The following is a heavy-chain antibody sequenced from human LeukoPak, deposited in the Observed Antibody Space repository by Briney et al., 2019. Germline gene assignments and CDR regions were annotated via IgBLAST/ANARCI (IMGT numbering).Heavy chain of an antibody. V-gene: IGHV1-2*02. CDR3: ARDLDNWNDVGPLDY. CDR1: GYTFTGYY. CDR2: INTNSGGT. Sequence: ASVKVSCKASGYTFTGYYMHWVRQAPGQGLEWMGWINTNSGGTNYAQKFQGRVTMTRDTSISTAYMELSRLRSDDTAVYYCARDLDNWNDVGPLDYWGQGTLVTVSS. D-gene: IGHD1-20*01. J-gene: IGHJ4*02.